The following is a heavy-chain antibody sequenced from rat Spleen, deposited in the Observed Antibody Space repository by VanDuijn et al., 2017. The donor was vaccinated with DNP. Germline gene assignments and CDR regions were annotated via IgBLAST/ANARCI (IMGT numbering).Heavy chain of an antibody. CDR1: GFSLTSYT. J-gene: IGHJ2*01. CDR3: ARPLGPFDY. V-gene: IGHV5-7*01. Sequence: VQLKESGPGLVQPSQTLSLTCTVSGFSLTSYTVSWVRQSPKKGLEWVATIIYDGSSTYYRDSVRGRFTISRDYARSTLYLQMDSLRSEDTATYYCARPLGPFDYWGQGVMVTVSS. CDR2: IIYDGSST.